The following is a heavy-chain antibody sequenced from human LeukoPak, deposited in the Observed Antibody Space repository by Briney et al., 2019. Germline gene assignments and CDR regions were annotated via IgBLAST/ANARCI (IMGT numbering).Heavy chain of an antibody. Sequence: SETLSLTCAVYGGSFSGYYWSWIRQPPGKGLEWIGEINHSGSTNYNPSLKSRVTISVDTSKNQFSLKLSSVTAADTAVYYCARNPYYSPYYNYGMDVWGQGTTVTVSS. CDR2: INHSGST. J-gene: IGHJ6*02. D-gene: IGHD3-10*01. CDR1: GGSFSGYY. V-gene: IGHV4-34*01. CDR3: ARNPYYSPYYNYGMDV.